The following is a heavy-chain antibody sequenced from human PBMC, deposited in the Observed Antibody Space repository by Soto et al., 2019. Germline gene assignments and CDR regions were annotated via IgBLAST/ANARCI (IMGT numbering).Heavy chain of an antibody. Sequence: QVQLVESGGGVVQPGRSLRLSCAASGFSFSIYGIHWVRQAPGKGLEWVAVIWYDGSNTQYADSVKGRFTISRDNSKNTVYLQMNSLRVEDTAVYYCARVAAARGGGVNRFDPWGQGTLVTVSS. CDR3: ARVAAARGGGVNRFDP. V-gene: IGHV3-33*01. D-gene: IGHD6-6*01. CDR2: IWYDGSNT. J-gene: IGHJ5*02. CDR1: GFSFSIYG.